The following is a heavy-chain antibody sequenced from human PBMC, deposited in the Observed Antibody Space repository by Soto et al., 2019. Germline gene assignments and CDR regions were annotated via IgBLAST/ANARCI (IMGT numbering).Heavy chain of an antibody. CDR2: ISSGGDT. D-gene: IGHD6-19*01. CDR3: AKTYKDTAYSTGLLAAFDI. J-gene: IGHJ3*02. Sequence: EVQLLESGGNLVQPGESLRLSCAASGFTFSSYAMSWVRQAPGKGLEWVSHISSGGDTYYTDSVKGRFTISRDNSKNTMHMQRNTVRAEDPAVYFCAKTYKDTAYSTGLLAAFDIWGKGTMVTVSS. V-gene: IGHV3-23*01. CDR1: GFTFSSYA.